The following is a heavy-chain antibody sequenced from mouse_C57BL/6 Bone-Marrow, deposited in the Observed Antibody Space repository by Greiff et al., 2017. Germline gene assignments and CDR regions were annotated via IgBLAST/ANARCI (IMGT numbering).Heavy chain of an antibody. CDR2: IDPEDGDT. CDR3: AGPYYGNFYYFDY. D-gene: IGHD2-10*01. Sequence: VQLKQSGAELVKPGASVKLSCTASGFNIKDYYMHWVKQRTEQGLEWIGRIDPEDGDTKYAPKFQGKATITADTSSNTAYLQLSSLTSDDTAVYYGAGPYYGNFYYFDYWGQGTTLTVSS. CDR1: GFNIKDYY. J-gene: IGHJ2*01. V-gene: IGHV14-2*01.